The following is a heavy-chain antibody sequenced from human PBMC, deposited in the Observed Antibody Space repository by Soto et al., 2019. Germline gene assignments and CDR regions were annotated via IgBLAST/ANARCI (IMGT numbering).Heavy chain of an antibody. CDR3: AREIWDATMNYGYFGL. V-gene: IGHV4-61*01. J-gene: IGHJ2*01. CDR1: GGSVRSDIYY. CDR2: IYYSGST. D-gene: IGHD5-12*01. Sequence: QVQLQESGPGLVKPSETLSLTCTVSGGSVRSDIYYWSWIRQPPGKGLEWIGYIYYSGSTKYNPSLKSRVTISVDTSKNQFSLKLSSVTAADTAVYYCAREIWDATMNYGYFGLWGRGTLVTVSS.